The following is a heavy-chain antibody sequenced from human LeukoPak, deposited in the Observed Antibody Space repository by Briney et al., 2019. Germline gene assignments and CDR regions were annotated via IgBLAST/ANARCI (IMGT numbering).Heavy chain of an antibody. V-gene: IGHV1-46*01. CDR2: INPSGGST. J-gene: IGHJ5*02. D-gene: IGHD3-3*01. CDR1: GYTLTELS. Sequence: GASVKVSCKVFGYTLTELSMHWVRQAPGQGLEWMGIINPSGGSTSYAQKFQGRVTMTRDTSTSTVHMELSSLRSEDTAVYYCARDGGTYYNFWSGYYTPRNWFDPWGQGTLVTVSS. CDR3: ARDGGTYYNFWSGYYTPRNWFDP.